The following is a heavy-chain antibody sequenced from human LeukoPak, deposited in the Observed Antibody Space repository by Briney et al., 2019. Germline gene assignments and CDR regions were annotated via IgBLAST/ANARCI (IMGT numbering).Heavy chain of an antibody. CDR2: ISYDGSNR. CDR3: ARDMVVTPMGNAFDI. V-gene: IGHV3-30-3*01. D-gene: IGHD2-21*02. J-gene: IGHJ3*02. Sequence: GGSLRLSCAASGFTFSNYAMHWVRQAPGQGLEWVAVISYDGSNRYYADSVKGRFTLSRDNSKNTLYLQMNSLRAEDTAVYYCARDMVVTPMGNAFDIWGRGTMVTVSS. CDR1: GFTFSNYA.